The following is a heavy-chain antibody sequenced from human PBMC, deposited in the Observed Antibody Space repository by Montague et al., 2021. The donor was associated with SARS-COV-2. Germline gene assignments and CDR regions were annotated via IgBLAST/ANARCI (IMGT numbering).Heavy chain of an antibody. CDR3: VRADRRDPDTPHLDYYKGMDL. D-gene: IGHD2-15*01. CDR1: GDSISTNY. CDR2: VYYSGRS. J-gene: IGHJ6*02. Sequence: SETLSLTCTVSGDSISTNYWAWIRQPPVKGLEWLGYVYYSGRSNYNSSLKSRVTISVDTSKNQVSLNLRSVTAADTAVYFCVRADRRDPDTPHLDYYKGMDLWGQGTTVTVSS. V-gene: IGHV4-59*01.